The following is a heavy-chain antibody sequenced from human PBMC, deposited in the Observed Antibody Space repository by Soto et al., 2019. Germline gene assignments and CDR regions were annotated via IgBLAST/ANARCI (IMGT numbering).Heavy chain of an antibody. CDR3: ARGDFYCSSTSCWHY. D-gene: IGHD2-2*01. CDR2: ISAYNGNT. Sequence: GASVKVSCKASGYTFTSYGISWVRQAPGQGLEWMGWISAYNGNTNYAQKLKGRVTMTTDTSTSTAYMDLRSLRSDDTAVYYFARGDFYCSSTSCWHYWGQGTLVTVSS. V-gene: IGHV1-18*01. J-gene: IGHJ4*02. CDR1: GYTFTSYG.